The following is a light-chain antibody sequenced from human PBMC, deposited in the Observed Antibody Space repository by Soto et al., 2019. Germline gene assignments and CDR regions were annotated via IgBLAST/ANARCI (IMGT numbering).Light chain of an antibody. V-gene: IGLV2-14*01. CDR1: SSDIGDYDY. CDR3: NSYATGNTRV. CDR2: EVS. Sequence: QSVLTRPASVSGSPGQSITSSCTGSSSDIGDYDYVSWYQQHPGKAPKVLISEVSNRPSGVSNRFSGSKSGNTASLTISGLQAEDEADYYCNSYATGNTRVFGTGTKVTVL. J-gene: IGLJ1*01.